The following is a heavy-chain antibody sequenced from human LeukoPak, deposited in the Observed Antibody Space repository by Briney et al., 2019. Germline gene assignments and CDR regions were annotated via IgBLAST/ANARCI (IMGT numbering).Heavy chain of an antibody. J-gene: IGHJ4*02. CDR3: AKGSRYSSGFDSFDY. CDR2: IKKDGSEK. V-gene: IGHV3-7*03. Sequence: PGGSLRLSCAASGFTFSNYWMTWVRQAPGKGLEWVANIKKDGSEKNYVDSVKGRFTISRDNAKNSLYLQMNSLRAEDMALYYCAKGSRYSSGFDSFDYWGQGTLVTVPS. D-gene: IGHD6-19*01. CDR1: GFTFSNYW.